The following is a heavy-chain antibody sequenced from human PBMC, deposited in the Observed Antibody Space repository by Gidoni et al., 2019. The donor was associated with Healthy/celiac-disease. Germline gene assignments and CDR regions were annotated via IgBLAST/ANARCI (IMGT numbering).Heavy chain of an antibody. Sequence: QLQLQESGPGLVKPSETLSLTCTVSGGSISSSSYYWGWIRQPPGKGLEWIGSIYYSGSTYYNPSLKSRVTISVDTSKNQFSLKLSSVTAADTAVYYCARRGVVVITGHDAFDIWGQGTMVTVSS. J-gene: IGHJ3*02. CDR3: ARRGVVVITGHDAFDI. CDR1: GGSISSSSYY. CDR2: IYYSGST. V-gene: IGHV4-39*01. D-gene: IGHD3-22*01.